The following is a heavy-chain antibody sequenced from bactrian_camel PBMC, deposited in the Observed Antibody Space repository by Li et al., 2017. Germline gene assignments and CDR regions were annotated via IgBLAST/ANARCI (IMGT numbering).Heavy chain of an antibody. V-gene: IGHV3S53*01. CDR2: IDTVARL. Sequence: HVQLVESGGGSVQAGGSLRLTCRVNGYTDSTYCLGWYRQGPGEQREGVAIIDTVARLTYADSVKCRFTISKDNAKNTLYLQMNSLKPEDTAMYYCAANFGPYCSGPYLARRANFLGQGTQVTVS. CDR1: GYTDSTYC. D-gene: IGHD2*01. J-gene: IGHJ4*01.